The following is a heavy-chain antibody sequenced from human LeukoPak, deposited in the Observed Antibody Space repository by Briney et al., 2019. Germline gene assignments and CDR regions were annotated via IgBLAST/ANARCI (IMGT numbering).Heavy chain of an antibody. V-gene: IGHV1-69*05. D-gene: IGHD5-12*01. CDR1: GGTFSSYA. CDR2: IIPIFGTA. Sequence: PVKVSCKASGGTFSSYAISWVRQAPGQGLEWMGGIIPIFGTANYAQKFQGRVTITTDESTSTAYMELSSLRSEDTAVYYCAGRGYDRQGNWFDPWGQGTLVTVSS. J-gene: IGHJ5*02. CDR3: AGRGYDRQGNWFDP.